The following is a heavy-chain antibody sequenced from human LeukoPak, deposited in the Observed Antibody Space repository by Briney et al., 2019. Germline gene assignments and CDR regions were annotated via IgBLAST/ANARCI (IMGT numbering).Heavy chain of an antibody. Sequence: SETLSLTCTVSGGSISSGGYYWSWIRQHPGKGLEWIGYIYYSGSTYYNPSLKSRVTISVDTSKNQFSLKLSSVTAADTAVYYCARELAPYCSSSDGHWFDPWGQGTLVTVSS. CDR3: ARELAPYCSSSDGHWFDP. J-gene: IGHJ5*02. CDR2: IYYSGST. D-gene: IGHD6-6*01. CDR1: GGSISSGGYY. V-gene: IGHV4-31*03.